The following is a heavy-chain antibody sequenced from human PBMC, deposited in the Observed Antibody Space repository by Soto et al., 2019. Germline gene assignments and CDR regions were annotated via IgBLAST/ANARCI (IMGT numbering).Heavy chain of an antibody. V-gene: IGHV3-30-3*01. CDR1: GFTFSSYA. CDR2: ISYDGSNK. D-gene: IGHD6-13*01. CDR3: ARDLRLRVIIAAAGSFGYYGMDV. J-gene: IGHJ6*02. Sequence: GGSLRLSCAASGFTFSSYAMHWVRQAPGKGLEWVAVISYDGSNKYYADSVKGRFTISRDNSKNTLYLQMNSLRAEDTAVYYCARDLRLRVIIAAAGSFGYYGMDVWGQGTTVTVSS.